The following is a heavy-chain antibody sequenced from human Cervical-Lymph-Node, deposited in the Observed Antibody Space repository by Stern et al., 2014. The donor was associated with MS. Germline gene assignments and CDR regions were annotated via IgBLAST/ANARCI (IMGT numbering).Heavy chain of an antibody. CDR2: LVVGNADT. Sequence: QLVESGPEVKRPGTSVRVSCKASGFTFLSSAMQLVRQARGPPLACIGFLVVGNADTRYAQKFHDRVTISRDMSTSTVNMELSSLRSEDTAVYYCAAEGEYIRSGIYHYTGMDVWGQGTTVTVSS. V-gene: IGHV1-58*02. CDR3: AAEGEYIRSGIYHYTGMDV. J-gene: IGHJ6*02. D-gene: IGHD3-10*01. CDR1: GFTFLSSA.